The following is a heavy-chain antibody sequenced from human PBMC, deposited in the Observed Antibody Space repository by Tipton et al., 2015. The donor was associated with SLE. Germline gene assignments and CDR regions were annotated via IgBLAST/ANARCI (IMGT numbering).Heavy chain of an antibody. Sequence: LVQSGTSVRISCKPSGYSFINYPIHWLRQAPGQRLEWMGWINVDNGNTKYSQNFQGRVTMTSDTSASTAYMEMGSLRSEDTAVYYCARHRWRWNDAFDIWGQGTMVTVSS. V-gene: IGHV1-3*01. CDR2: INVDNGNT. J-gene: IGHJ3*02. CDR3: ARHRWRWNDAFDI. D-gene: IGHD5-24*01. CDR1: GYSFINYP.